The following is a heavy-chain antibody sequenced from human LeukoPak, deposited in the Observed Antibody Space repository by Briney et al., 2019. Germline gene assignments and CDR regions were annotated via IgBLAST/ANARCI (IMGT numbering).Heavy chain of an antibody. J-gene: IGHJ4*02. CDR2: IYYSGST. D-gene: IGHD6-13*01. CDR3: ARGSIAAAGPEVGSYYFDY. CDR1: GGSISSYY. Sequence: TSETLSLTCTVSGGSISSYYWSWIRQPPGKGLEWIGYIYYSGSTNYNPSLKSRVTISVDTSKNQFSLKLSSVTAADTAVYYCARGSIAAAGPEVGSYYFDYWGQGTLVTASS. V-gene: IGHV4-59*01.